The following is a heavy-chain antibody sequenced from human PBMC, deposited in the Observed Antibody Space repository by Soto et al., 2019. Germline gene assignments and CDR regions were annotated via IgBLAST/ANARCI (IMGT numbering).Heavy chain of an antibody. CDR1: GFTFSSYW. J-gene: IGHJ6*02. D-gene: IGHD2-2*01. Sequence: GGSLRLSCAASGFTFSSYWMSWVRQAPGKGLEWVANIKQDGSEKNFVGSVKGRFTISRDNAKSSLYLQMNSLRAEDTAVYYCARDAVLVPAAIPYYYYGTDVWGQGTTVTVS. V-gene: IGHV3-7*01. CDR3: ARDAVLVPAAIPYYYYGTDV. CDR2: IKQDGSEK.